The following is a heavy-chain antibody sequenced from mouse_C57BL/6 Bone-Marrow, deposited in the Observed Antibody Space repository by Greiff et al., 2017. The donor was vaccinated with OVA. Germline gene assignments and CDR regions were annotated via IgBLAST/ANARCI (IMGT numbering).Heavy chain of an antibody. CDR3: ARARGFITTEMYFDY. CDR2: ISYDGSN. CDR1: GYSITSGYY. Sequence: ESGPGLVKPSQSLSLTCSVTGYSITSGYYWNWIRQFPGNKLEWMGYISYDGSNNYNPSLKNRISITRDTSKNQFFLKLNSVTTEDTATYYGARARGFITTEMYFDYWGQGTTLTVSS. J-gene: IGHJ2*01. D-gene: IGHD1-1*01. V-gene: IGHV3-6*01.